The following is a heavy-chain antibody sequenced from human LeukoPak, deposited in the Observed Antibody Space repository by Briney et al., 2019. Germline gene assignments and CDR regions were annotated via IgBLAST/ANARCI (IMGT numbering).Heavy chain of an antibody. V-gene: IGHV3-21*01. J-gene: IGHJ6*02. Sequence: GGSLRLSCAASGFTFSSYSMNWVRQAPGKGLEWVSSISSSSSYIYYADSVKGRFTISRDNAKNSLYLQMNSLRAEDTAVYYCAREGVAAAGPYYYGMDVWGQGTTVTVSS. D-gene: IGHD6-13*01. CDR1: GFTFSSYS. CDR2: ISSSSSYI. CDR3: AREGVAAAGPYYYGMDV.